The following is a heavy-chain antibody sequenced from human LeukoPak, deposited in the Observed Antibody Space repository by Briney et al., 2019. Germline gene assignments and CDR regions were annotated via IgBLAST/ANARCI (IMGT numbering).Heavy chain of an antibody. D-gene: IGHD4-17*01. V-gene: IGHV3-21*01. CDR3: ASGSPHDYGDYRLDY. CDR2: ISSSSSYI. CDR1: GFTFSSYS. J-gene: IGHJ4*02. Sequence: PGGSLRLPCAASGFTFSSYSMNWVRQAPGKGLEWVSSISSSSSYIYYADSVKGRFTISRDNAKNSLFLQMNSLRADDTAVYYCASGSPHDYGDYRLDYWGQGTLVTVSS.